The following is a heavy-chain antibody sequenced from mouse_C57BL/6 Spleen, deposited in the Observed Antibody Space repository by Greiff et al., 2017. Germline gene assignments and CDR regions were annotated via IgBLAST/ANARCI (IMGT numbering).Heavy chain of an antibody. Sequence: VQLQQSGAELVKPGASVKISCKASCYAFSSSWMNWLKQRPGKGLEWIGQIYPGDGDTNYNGKFKGKATLTADKNSSTAYMQLSSLTSEDSAVYFCARRGYYGSRGYAMDYWGQGTSVTVSS. J-gene: IGHJ4*01. CDR2: IYPGDGDT. D-gene: IGHD1-1*01. CDR1: CYAFSSSW. CDR3: ARRGYYGSRGYAMDY. V-gene: IGHV1-80*01.